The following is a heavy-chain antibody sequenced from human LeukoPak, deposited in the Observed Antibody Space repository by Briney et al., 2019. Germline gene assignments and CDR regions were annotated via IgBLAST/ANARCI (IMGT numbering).Heavy chain of an antibody. Sequence: GGFLRLSCETSGFTFSSFGMHWFRQAPSKGMEWVAFIRHHGWNESYADSVKGRFTISRDNSKHTLYLQMNSLRVEDTAVYSCAKDRRDYGDYGVDYWGQGTLVTVSS. D-gene: IGHD4-17*01. CDR3: AKDRRDYGDYGVDY. CDR2: IRHHGWNE. V-gene: IGHV3-30*02. J-gene: IGHJ4*02. CDR1: GFTFSSFG.